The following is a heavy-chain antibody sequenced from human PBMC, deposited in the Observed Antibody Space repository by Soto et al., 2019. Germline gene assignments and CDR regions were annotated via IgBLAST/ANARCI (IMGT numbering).Heavy chain of an antibody. D-gene: IGHD2-21*02. J-gene: IGHJ6*02. CDR2: IHYSGSI. Sequence: QVQLQQSGPGLVKPSQTLSLTCTVSGGSISYEYYHWTWIRQSPGKGLEWIGYIHYSGSILYNPSFKSRVTISVDTSKNQLSLQLSSVTAADTAVYFCAREDDGGDRDYYGLDVWGQGTTVTVSS. V-gene: IGHV4-30-4*08. CDR3: AREDDGGDRDYYGLDV. CDR1: GGSISYEYYH.